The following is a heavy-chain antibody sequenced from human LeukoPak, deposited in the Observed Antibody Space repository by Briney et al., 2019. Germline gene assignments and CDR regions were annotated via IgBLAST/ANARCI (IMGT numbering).Heavy chain of an antibody. CDR2: FDPEDGET. CDR3: ATASDRLVLDFHFDY. CDR1: GYTLTELS. D-gene: IGHD6-19*01. J-gene: IGHJ4*02. Sequence: GASVKVSCKVSGYTLTELSMHWVRQAPGKGLEWMGGFDPEDGETIYAQKFQGRVTMTEDTSTDTAYMELSSLRSEDTAVYYCATASDRLVLDFHFDYWGQGTLVTVSS. V-gene: IGHV1-24*01.